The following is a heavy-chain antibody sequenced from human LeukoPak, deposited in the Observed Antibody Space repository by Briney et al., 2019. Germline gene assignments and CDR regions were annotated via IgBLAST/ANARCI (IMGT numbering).Heavy chain of an antibody. V-gene: IGHV4-34*01. D-gene: IGHD4-23*01. J-gene: IGHJ3*02. CDR1: GGSISGYY. CDR3: ARHRRRGIYGGNRHDAFDI. Sequence: KSSETLSLTCTVSGGSISGYYWSWIRQPPGKGLEWIGEINHSGSTNYNPSLKSRVTISVDTSKNQFSLKLSSVTAADTAVYYCARHRRRGIYGGNRHDAFDIWGQGTMVTVSS. CDR2: INHSGST.